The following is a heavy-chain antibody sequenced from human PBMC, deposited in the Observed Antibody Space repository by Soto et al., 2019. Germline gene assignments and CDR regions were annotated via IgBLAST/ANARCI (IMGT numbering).Heavy chain of an antibody. J-gene: IGHJ6*02. CDR2: IGESGTPT. CDR1: GFTFSSYA. Sequence: EVQLLESGGGLVQPGGSLRLSCAASGFTFSSYAMKWVRQAPGKGLEWVSLIGESGTPTYYADSVKGLFTISRDNSGNTLFLEMYSLRDEDTAVYYCARYIPGVRYYGMDVWGQGTTVTVSS. D-gene: IGHD2-2*01. CDR3: ARYIPGVRYYGMDV. V-gene: IGHV3-23*01.